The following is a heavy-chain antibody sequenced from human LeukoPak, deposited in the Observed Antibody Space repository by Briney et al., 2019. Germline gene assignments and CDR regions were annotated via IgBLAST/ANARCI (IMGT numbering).Heavy chain of an antibody. Sequence: PGGSLRLSCAASGFTFSSYWMSWVRQAPGKGLEWVANIKQDGSEKYYVDSVKGRFTISRDNAKNSLYLQMNSLRAEDTAVYYCAKARSLGSGSQIIPFDYWGQGTLVTVSS. CDR3: AKARSLGSGSQIIPFDY. CDR2: IKQDGSEK. CDR1: GFTFSSYW. J-gene: IGHJ4*02. D-gene: IGHD3-10*01. V-gene: IGHV3-7*03.